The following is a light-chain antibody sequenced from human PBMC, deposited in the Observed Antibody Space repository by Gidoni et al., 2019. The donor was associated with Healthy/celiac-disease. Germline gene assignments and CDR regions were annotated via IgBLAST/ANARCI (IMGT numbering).Light chain of an antibody. CDR1: QSISSY. CDR3: QQSYSTLFT. J-gene: IGKJ3*01. V-gene: IGKV1-39*01. Sequence: DIHMTQAPSSLSASVGYRVTITCRASQSISSYLNWYQQKPGKATKLLIYAASSLQSGVPSRFSGSGSGTDFTLTISSLQPEDFATYYCQQSYSTLFTFGPGTKVDIK. CDR2: AAS.